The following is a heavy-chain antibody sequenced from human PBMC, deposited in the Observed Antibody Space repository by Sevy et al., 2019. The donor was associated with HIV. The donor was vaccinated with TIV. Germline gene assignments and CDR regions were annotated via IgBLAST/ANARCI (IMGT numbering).Heavy chain of an antibody. J-gene: IGHJ4*02. CDR2: IHNRGRY. Sequence: SETLSLTCTVSGDSIIDYYWSWIRQPPGKGLEWIGYIHNRGRYNYNPSLKSRVTISGDVSKNQFSLKLSSVTAADTAVYYCASGGRHYYDSSGYYEFGTFDYWGQGTLVTVSS. V-gene: IGHV4-59*01. D-gene: IGHD3-22*01. CDR3: ASGGRHYYDSSGYYEFGTFDY. CDR1: GDSIIDYY.